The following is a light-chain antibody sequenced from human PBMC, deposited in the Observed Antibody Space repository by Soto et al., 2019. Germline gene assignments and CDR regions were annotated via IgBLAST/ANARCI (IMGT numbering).Light chain of an antibody. V-gene: IGLV1-40*01. CDR1: RSNIGAGYD. CDR3: QSYDDSLSGSGV. CDR2: SFN. Sequence: QSVLPQPPSVSGAPGQTVTISFTGSRSNIGAGYDIHWYQFLPGTAPKLLLYSFNKRPSGIPDRFSGSKSGTSASLAITGLQPEDEADYYCQSYDDSLSGSGVFGTGTKLTVL. J-gene: IGLJ1*01.